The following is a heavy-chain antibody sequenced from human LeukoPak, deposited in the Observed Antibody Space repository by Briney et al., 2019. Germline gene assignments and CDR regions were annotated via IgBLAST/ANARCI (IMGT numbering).Heavy chain of an antibody. J-gene: IGHJ4*02. CDR2: IWYDGSNK. D-gene: IGHD5-24*01. V-gene: IGHV3-33*01. Sequence: GGSLRLSCAASGFTFSSYGMHWVRQAPGKGLEWVAVIWYDGSNKYYADPVKGRFTISRDNAKNSLYLQMNSLRAEDTAVYYCARDLERWLQFQFPGNDYWGQGTLVTVSS. CDR3: ARDLERWLQFQFPGNDY. CDR1: GFTFSSYG.